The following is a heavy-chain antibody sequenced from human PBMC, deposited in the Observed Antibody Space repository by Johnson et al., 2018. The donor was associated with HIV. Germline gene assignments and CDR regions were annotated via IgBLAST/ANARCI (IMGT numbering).Heavy chain of an antibody. CDR1: GFTVSSNY. V-gene: IGHV3-66*01. D-gene: IGHD5-18*01. CDR2: IYSGGST. CDR3: ARNRPVSYGYRGAFDF. J-gene: IGHJ3*01. Sequence: QLVESGGGLVQPGWSLRLSCAASGFTVSSNYMSWVRQAPGKGLEWVSVIYSGGSTYYADSVKGRFTISRDNAMKSLYLQINSLRAEDTAVYYCARNRPVSYGYRGAFDFWGQGTMVTVSS.